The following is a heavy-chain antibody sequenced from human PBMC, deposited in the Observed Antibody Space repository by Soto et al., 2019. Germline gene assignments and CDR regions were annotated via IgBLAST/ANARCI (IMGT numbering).Heavy chain of an antibody. V-gene: IGHV1-69*02. CDR1: GGTLSTYT. CDR3: AAVAGTSAFVGYFEY. CDR2: IIPALDIE. D-gene: IGHD6-19*01. J-gene: IGHJ4*02. Sequence: QGLLVQSGAAVKKPGSSVKVSCKAPGGTLSTYTLTWLRQAPGQGPEWMGRIIPALDIEDYAQQFQGRVTITADTSTSTAYMELHSLRSDDTAVYYCAAVAGTSAFVGYFEYWGQGTLVTVAS.